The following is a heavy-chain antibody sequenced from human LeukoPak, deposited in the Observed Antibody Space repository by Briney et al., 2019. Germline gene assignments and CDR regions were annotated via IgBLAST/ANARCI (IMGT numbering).Heavy chain of an antibody. J-gene: IGHJ3*02. D-gene: IGHD3-10*01. CDR2: IFHSGST. V-gene: IGHV4-30-2*01. CDR3: ARGATYYGSGNGIAAGAFDI. Sequence: SQTLSLTCAVSGGPISSGGYSWSWLRQPPGRGREWIGHIFHSGSTYYNPSLKSRVTISVHRSKNQFSLKLTSVTAADTAVYYCARGATYYGSGNGIAAGAFDIWGQGTTVTVSS. CDR1: GGPISSGGYS.